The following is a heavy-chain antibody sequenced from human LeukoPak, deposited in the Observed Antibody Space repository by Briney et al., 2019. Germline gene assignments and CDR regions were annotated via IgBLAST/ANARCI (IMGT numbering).Heavy chain of an antibody. D-gene: IGHD5-24*01. CDR2: INAGNGNT. CDR1: EYTFTDYA. CDR3: ARGRWSATTASYYLDF. V-gene: IGHV1-3*01. J-gene: IGHJ4*02. Sequence: ASVKVSCKASEYTFTDYAINWVRQAPGQRLEWMGWINAGNGNTRYSQRFQGRVTITRDTSASTAYMELSSLTSEDTAVYYCARGRWSATTASYYLDFWGQGTLVTVSS.